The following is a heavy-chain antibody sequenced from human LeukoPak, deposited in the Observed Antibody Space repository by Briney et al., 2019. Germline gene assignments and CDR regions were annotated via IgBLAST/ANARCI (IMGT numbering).Heavy chain of an antibody. J-gene: IGHJ4*02. CDR3: ARAPYSGYDSYFDY. Sequence: GGSLRLSCAASGFYFNTYGMHWVRQAPGEGLEWVTRISKEGADKYYADSVKGRLTTSRDNSKNTVYLQMNSLRAEDTAVYYCARAPYSGYDSYFDYWGQGTLVTVSS. D-gene: IGHD5-12*01. CDR2: ISKEGADK. CDR1: GFYFNTYG. V-gene: IGHV3-33*08.